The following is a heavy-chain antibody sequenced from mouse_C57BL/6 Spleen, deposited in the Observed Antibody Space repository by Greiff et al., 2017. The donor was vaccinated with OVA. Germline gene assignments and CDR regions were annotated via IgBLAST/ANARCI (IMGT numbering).Heavy chain of an antibody. CDR1: GYTFTDYY. J-gene: IGHJ3*01. V-gene: IGHV1-76*01. CDR3: ASYGNYERWFAY. Sequence: QVQLQQSGAELVRPGASVKLSCKASGYTFTDYYINWVKQRPGQGLEWIARIYPGSGNTYYNEKFKGKATLTAEKSSSTAYMQLSSLTSEDSAVYFCASYGNYERWFAYWGQGTLVTVSA. CDR2: IYPGSGNT. D-gene: IGHD2-1*01.